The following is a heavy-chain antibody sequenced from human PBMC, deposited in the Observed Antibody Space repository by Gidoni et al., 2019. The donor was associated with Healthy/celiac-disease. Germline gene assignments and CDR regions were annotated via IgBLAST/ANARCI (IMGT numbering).Heavy chain of an antibody. V-gene: IGHV4-59*01. CDR3: ARELYGDYACGMDV. CDR1: GGSISSYY. Sequence: VQLQESGPGLVKPSETLSLTCTVSGGSISSYYWSWIRQPTGKGLEWIGYIYYSGSTNYNPSLKSRVTISVDTSKNQFSLKLSSVTAADTAVYYCARELYGDYACGMDVWGQGTTVTVSS. CDR2: IYYSGST. D-gene: IGHD4-17*01. J-gene: IGHJ6*02.